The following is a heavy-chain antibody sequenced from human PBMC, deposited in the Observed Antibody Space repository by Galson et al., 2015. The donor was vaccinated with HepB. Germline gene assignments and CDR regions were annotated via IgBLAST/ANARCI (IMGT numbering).Heavy chain of an antibody. CDR3: ARILIWDTNLGSYNRPFDY. V-gene: IGHV3-7*03. D-gene: IGHD3-10*01. CDR1: GFTFSSSW. CDR2: IKPDGSKK. J-gene: IGHJ4*02. Sequence: SLRLSCAASGFTFSSSWMSWVRQAPGKGLEWVANIKPDGSKKFYVDSLKGRFTISTDNAKNSLYLQVNSLRAEDTAVYHCARILIWDTNLGSYNRPFDYWGQRTLVTVSP.